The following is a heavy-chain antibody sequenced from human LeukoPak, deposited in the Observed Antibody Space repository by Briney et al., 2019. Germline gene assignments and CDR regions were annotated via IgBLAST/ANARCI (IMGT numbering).Heavy chain of an antibody. Sequence: PGGSLRLSCAASGFTFSSYAMSWVRQAPGKGLEWVSAISGSGGSTYYADSVKGRFTISRDNSKNTLYLQMNSLRAEDTAVYYCARDRRGAAGTAWADYWGQGTLVTVSS. CDR2: ISGSGGST. CDR3: ARDRRGAAGTAWADY. V-gene: IGHV3-23*01. D-gene: IGHD6-13*01. CDR1: GFTFSSYA. J-gene: IGHJ4*02.